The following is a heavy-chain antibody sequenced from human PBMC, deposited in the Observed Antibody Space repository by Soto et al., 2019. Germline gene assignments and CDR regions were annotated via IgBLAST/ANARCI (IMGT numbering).Heavy chain of an antibody. CDR1: GGSFSGYY. Sequence: QVQLQQWGAGLLKPSETLSLTCAVYGGSFSGYYWSWIRQPPGKGLEWIGEINHSGSTNYNPSLNSRVTISVDTSKNQFSLKLSSVTAADTAVYYCARGVQGGNKSHYYYMDVWGKGTTVTVSS. V-gene: IGHV4-34*01. CDR2: INHSGST. CDR3: ARGVQGGNKSHYYYMDV. J-gene: IGHJ6*03.